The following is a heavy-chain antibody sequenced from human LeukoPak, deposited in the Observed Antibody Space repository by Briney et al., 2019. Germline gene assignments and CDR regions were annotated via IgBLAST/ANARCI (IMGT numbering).Heavy chain of an antibody. J-gene: IGHJ5*02. CDR3: AKGSTGGKVDWFDP. V-gene: IGHV3-23*01. D-gene: IGHD4-23*01. Sequence: GGSLGLSCAASGFIFSDYTMMWVRRAPGKGLQWVATFTAYGGTYYAASVKGRFAISRDNSRDTVSLYMNSLRVEDTAMYYCAKGSTGGKVDWFDPWGPGTLVTVSS. CDR2: FTAYGGT. CDR1: GFIFSDYT.